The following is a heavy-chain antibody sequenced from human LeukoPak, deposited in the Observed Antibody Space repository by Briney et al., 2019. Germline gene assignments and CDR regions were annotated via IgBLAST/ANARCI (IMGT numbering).Heavy chain of an antibody. CDR1: GFTFSSFG. V-gene: IGHV3-7*01. CDR2: IKEDESEK. Sequence: GGSLRLSCAASGFTFSSFGMSWVRQAPGKGLEWVANIKEDESEKYYVDSVKGRFTISRDNAKNSLYLQMNSLRAEDTAVYYCARDSRVYYDSSSRWFDPWGQGTLVTVSS. D-gene: IGHD3-22*01. CDR3: ARDSRVYYDSSSRWFDP. J-gene: IGHJ5*02.